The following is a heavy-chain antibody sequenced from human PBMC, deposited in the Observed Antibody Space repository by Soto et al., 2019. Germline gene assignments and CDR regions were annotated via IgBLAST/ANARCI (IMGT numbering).Heavy chain of an antibody. CDR1: GFPLSSHW. CDR3: AREQRAYCGGDCPLDY. CDR2: IKPDASEK. Sequence: EVQLVESGGGLIQPGGSLRLSCAASGFPLSSHWMSWVRQAPGKGLEWVVHIKPDASEKYYVDSVKGRFTISRDNAQNSLYLQMNSLRAEDTAVYYCAREQRAYCGGDCPLDYWGQGTLVTVSS. D-gene: IGHD2-21*02. V-gene: IGHV3-7*03. J-gene: IGHJ4*02.